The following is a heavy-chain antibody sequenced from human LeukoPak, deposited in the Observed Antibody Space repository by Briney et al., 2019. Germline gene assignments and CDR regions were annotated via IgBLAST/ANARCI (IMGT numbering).Heavy chain of an antibody. D-gene: IGHD3-10*01. Sequence: GESLRISCKGSGYNFTSFWINWVRQMPGKGLEWMGRIDPSDSYTNYRPSFQGHVTISADKSISTSYLQWSSLKASDTAVYFCARHDYYGSERHANYWGQGTLVTVSS. V-gene: IGHV5-10-1*01. CDR3: ARHDYYGSERHANY. CDR1: GYNFTSFW. CDR2: IDPSDSYT. J-gene: IGHJ4*02.